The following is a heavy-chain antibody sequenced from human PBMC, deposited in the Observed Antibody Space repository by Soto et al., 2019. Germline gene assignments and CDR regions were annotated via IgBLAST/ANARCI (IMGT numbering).Heavy chain of an antibody. J-gene: IGHJ3*02. D-gene: IGHD6-19*01. CDR1: GGSFSSYA. Sequence: QVQPVQSGAEVKKPGSSVKVSCKASGGSFSSYAISWVRQAPVQGLEWMGGIIPIFGAPTYAQKFQGRVTIIADKSTSTAYMELSSLRSEDTALYYCARAGPVSGNHAFDIWGQGTLVTVSS. CDR2: IIPIFGAP. V-gene: IGHV1-69*06. CDR3: ARAGPVSGNHAFDI.